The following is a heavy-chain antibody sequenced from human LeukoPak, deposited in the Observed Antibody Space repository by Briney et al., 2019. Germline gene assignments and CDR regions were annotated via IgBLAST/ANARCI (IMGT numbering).Heavy chain of an antibody. CDR3: ARDRATVTYDY. Sequence: ASVKVSCKASGYTYPSYAMNWVRQAPGQRREWMGWINSNCGGTNYAQKFQGRVTMTRDTSISTAYMELSRLRSDDTAVYYCARDRATVTYDYWGQGTLVTVSS. D-gene: IGHD4-17*01. CDR1: GYTYPSYA. V-gene: IGHV1-2*02. J-gene: IGHJ4*02. CDR2: INSNCGGT.